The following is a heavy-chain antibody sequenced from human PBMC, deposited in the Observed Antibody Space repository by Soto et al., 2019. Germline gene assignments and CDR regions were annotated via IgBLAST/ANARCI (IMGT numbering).Heavy chain of an antibody. CDR2: MYNSGST. CDR3: ASMGYHYGSGSYPLDY. J-gene: IGHJ4*02. CDR1: GGSISSYY. Sequence: QVQLQESGPGLVKPSETLSLTCTVSGGSISSYYWTWIRQPPGKGLEWVGFMYNSGSTHYNPSLKNRVTISLDTSKNQFSLNLRSVTAADTAVYYCASMGYHYGSGSYPLDYWGQGTLVTFSS. V-gene: IGHV4-59*08. D-gene: IGHD3-10*01.